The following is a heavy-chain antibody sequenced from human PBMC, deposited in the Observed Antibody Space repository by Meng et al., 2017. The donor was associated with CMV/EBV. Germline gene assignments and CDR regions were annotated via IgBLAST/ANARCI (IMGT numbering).Heavy chain of an antibody. Sequence: GGSLRLSCKGSGYSFPTYWIGWVRQMPGKGLEWIGIIYPGDSDIRYSPSFQGQVTISADKSITTAYLQWSRLKASDTAIYYCARHTSGSGGLDVWGQGTRVTVSS. CDR3: ARHTSGSGGLDV. V-gene: IGHV5-51*01. CDR2: IYPGDSDI. CDR1: GYSFPTYW. D-gene: IGHD3-10*01. J-gene: IGHJ6*02.